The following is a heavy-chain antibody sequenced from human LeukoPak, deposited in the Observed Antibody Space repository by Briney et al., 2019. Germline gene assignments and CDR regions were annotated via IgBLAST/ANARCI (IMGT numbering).Heavy chain of an antibody. D-gene: IGHD4-17*01. J-gene: IGHJ3*02. CDR1: GFTFSTYN. CDR3: ARDPFFDYGGTDAFDI. V-gene: IGHV4-39*07. Sequence: GSLRLSCAASGFTFSTYNMNWVRQPPGKGLEWIGSIYYSGSTYYNPSLKSRVTISVDTSKNQFSLKLSSVTAADTAVYYCARDPFFDYGGTDAFDIWGQGTMVTVSS. CDR2: IYYSGST.